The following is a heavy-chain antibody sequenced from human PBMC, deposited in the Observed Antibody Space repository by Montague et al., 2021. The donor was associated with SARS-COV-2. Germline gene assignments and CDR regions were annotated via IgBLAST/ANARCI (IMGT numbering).Heavy chain of an antibody. Sequence: ETLSLICAVYGGSFSGYYWSWIRQPPGKGLEWIGEINHSGSTNYNPSLKSRVTISVDTSKNQFSLELSSVTAADTAVYYCARALPVTTFFYSYYGMDVWGQGTTVTVSS. CDR2: INHSGST. V-gene: IGHV4-34*01. CDR3: ARALPVTTFFYSYYGMDV. D-gene: IGHD4-17*01. J-gene: IGHJ6*02. CDR1: GGSFSGYY.